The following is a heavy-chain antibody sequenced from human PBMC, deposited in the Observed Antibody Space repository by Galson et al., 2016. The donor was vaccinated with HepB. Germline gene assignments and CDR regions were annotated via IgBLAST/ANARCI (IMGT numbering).Heavy chain of an antibody. CDR3: AKGALKYSSGWFDWFDP. J-gene: IGHJ5*02. Sequence: SLRLSCAVSGFTFNSFAMHWVRQAPGKGLDRVAVISYDGSTIFYGDSVKGRFTISRDDSKNTVYLQMHSLRTEDTALYYCAKGALKYSSGWFDWFDPWGQGTLVTVSS. D-gene: IGHD6-19*01. CDR2: ISYDGSTI. CDR1: GFTFNSFA. V-gene: IGHV3-30*18.